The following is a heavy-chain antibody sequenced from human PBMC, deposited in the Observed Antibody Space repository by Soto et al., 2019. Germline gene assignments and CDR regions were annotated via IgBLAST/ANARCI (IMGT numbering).Heavy chain of an antibody. CDR3: ASGNTMVRGVILYYFDY. J-gene: IGHJ4*02. Sequence: QVQLVQSGAEVKKPGASVKVSCKASGYTFTSYGISWVRQAPGQGLEWMGWISAYNGNTNYAQKLQGRVTMTTDTSTRTAYMELRSLISDDTAVYYCASGNTMVRGVILYYFDYWGQGTLVTVSS. V-gene: IGHV1-18*01. CDR2: ISAYNGNT. D-gene: IGHD3-10*01. CDR1: GYTFTSYG.